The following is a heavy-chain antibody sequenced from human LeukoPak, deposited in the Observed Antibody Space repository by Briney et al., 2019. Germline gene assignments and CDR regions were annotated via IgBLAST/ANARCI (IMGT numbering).Heavy chain of an antibody. CDR2: ISGSGGST. V-gene: IGHV3-23*01. CDR3: AKAPWELTRECY. Sequence: GGSLTLSCAASGFTFSTYAMSRVRQAPGKGLEWVSAISGSGGSTYYADSVKGRFTISRDNSKNTLYLQMNSLRAEDTAVYYCAKAPWELTRECYWGQGTLVTVSS. J-gene: IGHJ4*02. CDR1: GFTFSTYA. D-gene: IGHD1-26*01.